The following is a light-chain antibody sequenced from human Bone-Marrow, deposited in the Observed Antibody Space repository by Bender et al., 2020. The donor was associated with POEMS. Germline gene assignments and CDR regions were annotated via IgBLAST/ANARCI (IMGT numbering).Light chain of an antibody. V-gene: IGLV2-8*01. J-gene: IGLJ2*01. CDR3: CSYAGTFHVL. Sequence: QSALTQPPSASGSPGQSVTISCTGTSSDVGRYNYVSWYQQHPGKAPKVMIYDVNKRPSGVPDRFSGSRSGTSASLAISGLQAEDEADFYCCSYAGTFHVLFGGGTRLTVL. CDR1: SSDVGRYNY. CDR2: DVN.